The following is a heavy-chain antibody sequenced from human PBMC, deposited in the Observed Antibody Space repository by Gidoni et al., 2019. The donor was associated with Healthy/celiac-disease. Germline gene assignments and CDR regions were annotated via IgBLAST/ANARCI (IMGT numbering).Heavy chain of an antibody. CDR2: IWYDGSNK. J-gene: IGHJ4*02. D-gene: IGHD2-21*02. CDR1: GFTFSSYG. CDR3: ARFEAFKTRAFCGGDCYSGVDY. V-gene: IGHV3-33*01. Sequence: QVQLVESGGGVVQPGRSRRLSCASSGFTFSSYGMHWVRQAPGKGLEWVAVIWYDGSNKYYADSVKGRFTISRDNSKNTLYLQMNSLRAEDTAVYYCARFEAFKTRAFCGGDCYSGVDYWGQGTLVTVSS.